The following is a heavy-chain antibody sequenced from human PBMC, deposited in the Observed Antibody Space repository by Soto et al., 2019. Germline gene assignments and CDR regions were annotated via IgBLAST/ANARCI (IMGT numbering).Heavy chain of an antibody. Sequence: GGSLRLSCAASGFTFSSYAMHWVRQAPGKGLEWVAVISYDGSNKYYADSVKGRFTISRDNSKNTLYLQMNSLRAEDTAVYYCARAKGTRSSGYFLHWFDPWGQGTLVTVSS. CDR2: ISYDGSNK. V-gene: IGHV3-30-3*01. CDR1: GFTFSSYA. CDR3: ARAKGTRSSGYFLHWFDP. D-gene: IGHD3-22*01. J-gene: IGHJ5*02.